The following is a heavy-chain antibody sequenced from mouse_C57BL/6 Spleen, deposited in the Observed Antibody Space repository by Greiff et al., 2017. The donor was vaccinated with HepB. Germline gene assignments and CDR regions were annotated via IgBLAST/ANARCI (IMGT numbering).Heavy chain of an antibody. CDR2: INYDGSST. Sequence: DVQLVESEGGLVQPGSSMKLSCTASGFTFSDYYMAWVRQVPEKGLEWVANINYDGSSTYYLDSLKSRFIISRDNAKNILYLQMSSLKSEDTATYYCARYYDGYSYYFDYWGQGTTLTVSS. J-gene: IGHJ2*01. D-gene: IGHD2-3*01. CDR3: ARYYDGYSYYFDY. CDR1: GFTFSDYY. V-gene: IGHV5-16*01.